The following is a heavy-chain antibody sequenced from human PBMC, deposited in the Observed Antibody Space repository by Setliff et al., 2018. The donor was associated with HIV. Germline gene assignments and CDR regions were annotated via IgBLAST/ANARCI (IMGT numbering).Heavy chain of an antibody. Sequence: GSLRLSCAASGFTFSDYAMHWVRQTPGKGLEWIAEINHSGNTNYNPSLKSRVTISVVTSKSHFSLKLSSVTAADTAVYYCARLSRGATAGTPYFDYWGRGTLVTVSS. CDR1: GFTFSDYA. J-gene: IGHJ4*02. CDR2: INHSGNT. V-gene: IGHV4-34*01. D-gene: IGHD6-13*01. CDR3: ARLSRGATAGTPYFDY.